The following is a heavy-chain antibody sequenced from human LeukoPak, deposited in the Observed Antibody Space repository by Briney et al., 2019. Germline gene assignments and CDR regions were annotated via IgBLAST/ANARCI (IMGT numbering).Heavy chain of an antibody. J-gene: IGHJ4*02. CDR3: ARGPGPADDGGGYCFDY. V-gene: IGHV1-69*05. CDR1: GGTFSSYA. CDR2: IIPIFGTA. Sequence: SVKVSCKASGGTFSSYAISWVRQAPGQGLEWMGGIIPIFGTANYAQKFQGRVTMTRDTSTSTVYMELRSLRSEDTAVYYCARGPGPADDGGGYCFDYWGQGTLVTVSS. D-gene: IGHD3-22*01.